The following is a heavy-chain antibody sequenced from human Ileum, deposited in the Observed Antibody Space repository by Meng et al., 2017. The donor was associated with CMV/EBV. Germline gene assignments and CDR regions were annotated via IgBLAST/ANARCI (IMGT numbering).Heavy chain of an antibody. J-gene: IGHJ4*02. Sequence: GESLKISCATSGFTFSNFVMHWVRQAPGKGLEWVAFIYFAGTSKYYADSVRDRFTISRDNSRSTLYVEIDSLRVDDTALYYCAKDGGFDAAYYDFLDYWGQGTLVTVSS. CDR1: GFTFSNFV. D-gene: IGHD3-22*01. CDR3: AKDGGFDAAYYDFLDY. V-gene: IGHV3-30*02. CDR2: IYFAGTSK.